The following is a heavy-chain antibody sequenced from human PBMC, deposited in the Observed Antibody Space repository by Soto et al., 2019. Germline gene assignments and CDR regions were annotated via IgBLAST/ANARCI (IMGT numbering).Heavy chain of an antibody. CDR1: GYTFTRYG. V-gene: IGHV1-18*01. CDR2: ISAYNGDT. J-gene: IGHJ5*02. D-gene: IGHD6-13*01. Sequence: AAVKVSCKASGYTFTRYGISWVRQAPGQGREWMGWISAYNGDTNYAQKLQGRVTMTTDTSTSTAYMELRSLRSDDTAVYYCATAEPRIAALFNWFDPWGQGTLVTVSS. CDR3: ATAEPRIAALFNWFDP.